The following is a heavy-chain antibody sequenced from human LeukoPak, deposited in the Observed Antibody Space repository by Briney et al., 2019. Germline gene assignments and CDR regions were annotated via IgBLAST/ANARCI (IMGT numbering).Heavy chain of an antibody. CDR1: GFSFRKYS. J-gene: IGHJ6*04. D-gene: IGHD3-10*01. V-gene: IGHV3-23*01. CDR2: ITGREGNT. Sequence: GGSLRLSXVASGFSFRKYSMSWVRQAPGQGLEWVSSITGREGNTYAADSVKGRFTISRDDSKSIAYLQMNSLKTEDTAVYYCSRADYYGSGSPISLDVWGKGTTVTVSS. CDR3: SRADYYGSGSPISLDV.